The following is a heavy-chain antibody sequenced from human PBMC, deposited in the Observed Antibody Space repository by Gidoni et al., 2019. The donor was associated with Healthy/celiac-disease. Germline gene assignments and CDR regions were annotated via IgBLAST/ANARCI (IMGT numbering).Heavy chain of an antibody. V-gene: IGHV4-39*01. CDR1: GGSISSSSYY. D-gene: IGHD5-18*01. CDR2: IYYSGST. Sequence: QLQLQESGPGLVKPSETLSLTCPVSGGSISSSSYYWGWIRQPPGTGLEWIGSIYYSGSTYYNPSLKSRVTITVDTSKNQFSLKLSSVTAADTAVYYCASISWIQLLFDYWGQGTLVTVSS. CDR3: ASISWIQLLFDY. J-gene: IGHJ4*02.